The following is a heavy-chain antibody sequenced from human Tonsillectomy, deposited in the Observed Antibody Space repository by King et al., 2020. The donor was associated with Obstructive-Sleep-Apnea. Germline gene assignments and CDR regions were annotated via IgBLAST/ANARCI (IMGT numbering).Heavy chain of an antibody. J-gene: IGHJ6*02. CDR1: DYSISSVYF. Sequence: VQLQESGPGLVKPSETLSLTCTVSDYSISSVYFWGWIRQPPGKGLEWIGSIYHSGSTYYNPSLKSRVTISVDTSKNQFSLKLSSVTAADTAVYYCARGRYFDWLPTPNSSYGMDVWGQGTTVTVSS. CDR3: ARGRYFDWLPTPNSSYGMDV. D-gene: IGHD3-9*01. V-gene: IGHV4-38-2*02. CDR2: IYHSGST.